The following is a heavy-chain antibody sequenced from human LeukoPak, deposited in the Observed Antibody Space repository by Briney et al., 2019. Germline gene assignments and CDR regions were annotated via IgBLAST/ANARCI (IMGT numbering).Heavy chain of an antibody. J-gene: IGHJ4*02. CDR3: ACLQWLVHDRYYDY. D-gene: IGHD6-19*01. CDR1: GYTFTSYG. Sequence: ASVKVSCXASGYTFTSYGISWVRQAPGQGLEWMGWISAYNGNTNYAQKLQGRVTMTTDTSTSTAYMELRSLRSDDTAVYYCACLQWLVHDRYYDYWGQGTLVTVSS. CDR2: ISAYNGNT. V-gene: IGHV1-18*01.